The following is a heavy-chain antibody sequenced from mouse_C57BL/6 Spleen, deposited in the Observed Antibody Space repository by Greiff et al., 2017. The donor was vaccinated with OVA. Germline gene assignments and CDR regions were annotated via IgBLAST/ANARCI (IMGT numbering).Heavy chain of an antibody. Sequence: VQLQQSGPGLVKPSQSLSLTCSVTGYSITSGYYWNWIRQFPGNKLEWMGYISYDGSNNYNPSLKNRISITRDTSKNQFFLKLNSVTTEDTATYYCARKDYYGTFDYWGQGTTLTVSS. D-gene: IGHD1-1*01. CDR2: ISYDGSN. V-gene: IGHV3-6*01. J-gene: IGHJ2*01. CDR1: GYSITSGYY. CDR3: ARKDYYGTFDY.